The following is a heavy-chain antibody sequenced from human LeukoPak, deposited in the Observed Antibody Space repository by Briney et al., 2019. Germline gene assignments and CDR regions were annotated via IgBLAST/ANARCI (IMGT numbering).Heavy chain of an antibody. J-gene: IGHJ4*02. D-gene: IGHD6-19*01. CDR2: IKQDGSEK. CDR1: GFTFSSYW. Sequence: GGSLRLSCAASGFTFSSYWMSWVRQAPGKGLEWVANIKQDGSEKYYVDSVKGRFTISRDNAKNSLYLQMNSLRAEDTALYYCAKDWVPGTSGAFDYWGQGTLVTVSS. CDR3: AKDWVPGTSGAFDY. V-gene: IGHV3-7*03.